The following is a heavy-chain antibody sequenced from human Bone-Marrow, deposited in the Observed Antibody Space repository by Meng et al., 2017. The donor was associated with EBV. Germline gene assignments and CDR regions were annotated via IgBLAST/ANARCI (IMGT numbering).Heavy chain of an antibody. CDR2: IYDGGTT. J-gene: IGHJ4*02. V-gene: IGHV4-61*01. CDR3: VKSSSSTPGVVDS. Sequence: VQLQESGPGLWKPSETLSLTCTVSGASVSGGTFHWSWIRQPPGKELEWIGYIYDGGTTIYNPSLKSRVTIFLDTSRNQFSLGLRSVTTADTAAYYCVKSSSSTPGVVDSWGQGTLVTVSS. CDR1: GASVSGGTFH. D-gene: IGHD6-6*01.